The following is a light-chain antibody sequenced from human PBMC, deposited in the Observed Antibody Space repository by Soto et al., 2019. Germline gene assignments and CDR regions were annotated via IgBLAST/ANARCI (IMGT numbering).Light chain of an antibody. CDR3: SSYAGSNKKV. V-gene: IGLV2-8*01. CDR2: EVS. J-gene: IGLJ2*01. Sequence: QSALTQPPSASGSPGQSVTISCTGTSSDVGGYNYVSWYQQHPGKAPKLMIYEVSKRPSGVPDRFSGSKSGNTVSLTVSGLQAEDEADYYCSSYAGSNKKVFGGGTKVTVL. CDR1: SSDVGGYNY.